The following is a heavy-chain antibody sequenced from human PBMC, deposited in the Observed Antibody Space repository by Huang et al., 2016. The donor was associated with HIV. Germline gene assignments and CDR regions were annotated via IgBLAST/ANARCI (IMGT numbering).Heavy chain of an antibody. CDR1: GYSFSSYW. CDR2: ICPDDSET. CDR3: ARRFSSSSGYFDY. J-gene: IGHJ4*02. D-gene: IGHD6-6*01. V-gene: IGHV5-51*01. Sequence: VQLVQSGAEVKKPGESLKISCKGSGYSFSSYWIAWVRQMPGKGLEGMGIICPDDSETTYSPSFEGQVTISADKSSGTAYLQWSSLKASDTAMYYCARRFSSSSGYFDYWGQGSLVTVSS.